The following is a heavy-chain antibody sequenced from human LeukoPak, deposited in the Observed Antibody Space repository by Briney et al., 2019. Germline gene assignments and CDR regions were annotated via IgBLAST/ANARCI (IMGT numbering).Heavy chain of an antibody. CDR3: ATVAGGTYHFDL. CDR2: IYDGGTT. J-gene: IGHJ4*02. V-gene: IGHV3-53*01. CDR1: GFSVNSHY. Sequence: GGSLRLSCAASGFSVNSHYMSWVRQAPGKGLEWVSIIYDGGTTSYEDSVKGRFTISRDNSNNILYLQMSSLRAEDTAVYYCATVAGGTYHFDLWGQGALVTVSS. D-gene: IGHD1-26*01.